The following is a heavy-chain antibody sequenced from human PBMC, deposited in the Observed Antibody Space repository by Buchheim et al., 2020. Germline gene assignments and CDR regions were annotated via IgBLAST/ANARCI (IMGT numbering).Heavy chain of an antibody. D-gene: IGHD3-10*01. CDR3: ARQDYYGSGSYLN. Sequence: EVLLVESGGGLVQPGGSLSLSCAASGFTFSRFWMSWVRQAPGKGLEWVANINEDGTEKYYVDSVKGRFTISRDNAKNTLYLQMNSLRAEDTAVYYCARQDYYGSGSYLNWGQGTL. V-gene: IGHV3-7*01. J-gene: IGHJ4*02. CDR1: GFTFSRFW. CDR2: INEDGTEK.